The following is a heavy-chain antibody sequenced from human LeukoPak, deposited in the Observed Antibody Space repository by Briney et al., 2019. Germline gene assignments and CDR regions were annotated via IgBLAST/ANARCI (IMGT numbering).Heavy chain of an antibody. V-gene: IGHV1-69*05. D-gene: IGHD3-10*01. J-gene: IGHJ3*02. Sequence: ASVKVSCKASGGTFSSYAISWVRQAPGQGLEWMGRIIPIFGTANYAQEFQGRVTITTDESTSTAYMELSSLRSEDTAVYYCARDTYVLLWFGELSSAFDIWGQGTMVTVSS. CDR2: IIPIFGTA. CDR3: ARDTYVLLWFGELSSAFDI. CDR1: GGTFSSYA.